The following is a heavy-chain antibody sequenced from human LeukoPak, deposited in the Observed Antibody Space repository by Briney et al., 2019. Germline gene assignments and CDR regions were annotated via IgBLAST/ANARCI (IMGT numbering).Heavy chain of an antibody. V-gene: IGHV1-2*02. CDR1: GYTFTGYY. CDR2: INPNSGGT. CDR3: ARDRRLPNNWFDP. J-gene: IGHJ5*02. Sequence: ASVKVSCKGSGYTFTGYYMHWVRQAPGQGLEWMGWINPNSGGTNYAQKFQGRVTMTRDTSISTAYMELSRLRSDDTAVYYCARDRRLPNNWFDPWGQGTLVTVSS.